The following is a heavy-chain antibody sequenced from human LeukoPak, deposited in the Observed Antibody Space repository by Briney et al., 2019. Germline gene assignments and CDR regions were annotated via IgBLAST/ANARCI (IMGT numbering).Heavy chain of an antibody. CDR2: IYYSGST. Sequence: PSETLSLTCTVSGGSISSGDYYWSWIRQPPGKGLEWIGYIYYSGSTYYNPSLKSRVTISVDTSKNQFSLKLSSVTAADTAVYYCARGRRGDSGSSWYYYYYYGMDVWGQGTTVTVSS. V-gene: IGHV4-30-4*01. D-gene: IGHD6-13*01. CDR1: GGSISSGDYY. CDR3: ARGRRGDSGSSWYYYYYYGMDV. J-gene: IGHJ6*02.